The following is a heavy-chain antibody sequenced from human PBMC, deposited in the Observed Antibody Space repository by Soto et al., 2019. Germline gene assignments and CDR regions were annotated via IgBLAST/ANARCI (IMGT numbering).Heavy chain of an antibody. V-gene: IGHV1-3*01. Sequence: TFTSYAMHWLRQAPGQRLEGMGWINAGNGNTKYSQKFQGRVTITRDTSASTAYMELSSLRSEDKAVYYCARDMGSSWLNWGQGTLVTVSS. CDR3: ARDMGSSWLN. CDR2: INAGNGNT. D-gene: IGHD6-13*01. CDR1: TFTSYA. J-gene: IGHJ4*02.